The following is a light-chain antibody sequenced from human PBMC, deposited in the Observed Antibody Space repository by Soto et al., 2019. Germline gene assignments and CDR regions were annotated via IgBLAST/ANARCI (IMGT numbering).Light chain of an antibody. Sequence: QSVLTQPPSVSAAPGQKVTISCFGSSSDIGNNYVSWYQHLPGTAPKLLIYETNKRHSGIPDRFSGSKSGTSATLDITGLQAGDEADYYCGKWDTSLSADVFGTGTKDTDL. J-gene: IGLJ1*01. CDR3: GKWDTSLSADV. CDR1: SSDIGNNY. CDR2: ETN. V-gene: IGLV1-51*02.